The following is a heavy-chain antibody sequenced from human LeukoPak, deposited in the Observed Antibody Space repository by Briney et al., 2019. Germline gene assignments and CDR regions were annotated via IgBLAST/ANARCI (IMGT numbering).Heavy chain of an antibody. CDR1: GGSISSGSYY. CDR2: IYTSGST. J-gene: IGHJ6*03. V-gene: IGHV4-61*02. Sequence: SETLSLTCTVSGGSISSGSYYWSWIRQPAGKGLEWIGRIYTSGSTNYNPSLKSRVTISVDTSKNQFSLKLSSVTAADTAVYYCARHSGFKDYYHYMDVWGKGTTVTVSS. D-gene: IGHD1-26*01. CDR3: ARHSGFKDYYHYMDV.